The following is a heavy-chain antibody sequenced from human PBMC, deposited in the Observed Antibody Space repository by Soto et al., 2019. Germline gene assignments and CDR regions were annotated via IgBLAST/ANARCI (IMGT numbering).Heavy chain of an antibody. J-gene: IGHJ6*02. CDR3: ARGTFYYGMDV. CDR2: IYYSGST. V-gene: IGHV4-59*01. CDR1: GGSISSYY. Sequence: SETLSLTCTVSGGSISSYYWSWIRQPPGKGLEWIGYIYYSGSTKYNPSLKSRVTISVDTSKNQLSLKLSSVTAADTAVYYCARGTFYYGMDVWGQGTTVTVSS.